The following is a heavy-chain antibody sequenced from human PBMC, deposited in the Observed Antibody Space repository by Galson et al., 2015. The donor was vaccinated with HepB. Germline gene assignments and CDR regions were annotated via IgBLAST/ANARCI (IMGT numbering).Heavy chain of an antibody. CDR1: GFTCSSYT. Sequence: SLRLSCAAAGFTCSSYTMSGVRQAAGKGLEWVSSICGSADTSRDGQSVNSRFTVSRDNSRKTLYLQMNSLRVDDTAVYYCAKDRISVLGVLTSSSFDSWGQGTLVAVSS. D-gene: IGHD3-3*01. CDR2: ICGSADTS. J-gene: IGHJ4*02. V-gene: IGHV3-23*01. CDR3: AKDRISVLGVLTSSSFDS.